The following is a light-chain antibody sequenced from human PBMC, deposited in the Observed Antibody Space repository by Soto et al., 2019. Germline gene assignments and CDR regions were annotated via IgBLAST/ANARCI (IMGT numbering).Light chain of an antibody. CDR1: SSDVGGYNY. V-gene: IGLV2-14*01. CDR2: EVS. J-gene: IGLJ1*01. Sequence: QSVLTQPASVSGSPGQSITISCTGTSSDVGGYNYVSWYQQHPGKAPKLIIYEVSNRPSGVSNRFSGSKSGNTASLTISGLQAEDEADYYCSSYNSSSIHYVFGTGTKVTVL. CDR3: SSYNSSSIHYV.